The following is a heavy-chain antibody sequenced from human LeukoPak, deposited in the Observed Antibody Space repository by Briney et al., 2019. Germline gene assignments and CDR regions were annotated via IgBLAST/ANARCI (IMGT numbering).Heavy chain of an antibody. D-gene: IGHD2-15*01. CDR2: IYYTGDT. V-gene: IGHV4-39*07. CDR1: GDSVTNTRYY. CDR3: ARESSVTATY. Sequence: SETLSLTCTVSGDSVTNTRYYWGWIRQPPGKGLEWIGTIYYTGDTYYNPSLKSRVTISVDTSNDQFSLELTSVTAADTAVYYCARESSVTATYWGQGTLVTVSS. J-gene: IGHJ4*02.